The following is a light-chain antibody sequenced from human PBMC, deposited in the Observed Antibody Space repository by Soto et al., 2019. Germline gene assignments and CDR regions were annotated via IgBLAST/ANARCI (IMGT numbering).Light chain of an antibody. CDR2: GAS. CDR1: QSVSSN. V-gene: IGKV3-15*01. J-gene: IGKJ1*01. Sequence: EIVMTQSPATLSMSLGERATLSCRASQSVSSNLAWYQQKPGQAPRLLIYGASTRATGIPARFSGSGSGTEFTLTITSLQSEDFALYYCQQYHNLWTFGQGTKVDIK. CDR3: QQYHNLWT.